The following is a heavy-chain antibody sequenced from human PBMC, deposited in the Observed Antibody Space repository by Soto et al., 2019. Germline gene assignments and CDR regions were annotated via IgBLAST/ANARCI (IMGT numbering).Heavy chain of an antibody. Sequence: SETLSLTCTVSGGSISSSSYYWGWIRQPPGKGLEWIGSIYYSGSTYYNPSLKSRVTISVDTSKNQFSLKLSSVTAADTAVYYCARQVVYYDILTGIIDYWGQGTLVTVSS. CDR2: IYYSGST. V-gene: IGHV4-39*01. J-gene: IGHJ4*02. CDR3: ARQVVYYDILTGIIDY. D-gene: IGHD3-9*01. CDR1: GGSISSSSYY.